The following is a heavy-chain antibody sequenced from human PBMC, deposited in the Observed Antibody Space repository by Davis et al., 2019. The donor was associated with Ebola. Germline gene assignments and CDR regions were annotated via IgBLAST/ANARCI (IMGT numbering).Heavy chain of an antibody. V-gene: IGHV4-59*12. Sequence: SETLSLTCTVSGGSISSYYWSWIRQPPGKGLEWIGYIYYSGSTNYNPSLKSRVTISVDTSKNQFSLKLSSVTAADTAVYYCARVVVVPAASKNYYYGMDVWGQGTTVTVSS. CDR1: GGSISSYY. J-gene: IGHJ6*02. D-gene: IGHD2-2*01. CDR2: IYYSGST. CDR3: ARVVVVPAASKNYYYGMDV.